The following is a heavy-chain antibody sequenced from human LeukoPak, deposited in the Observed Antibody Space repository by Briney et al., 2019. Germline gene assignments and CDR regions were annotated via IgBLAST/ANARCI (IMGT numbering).Heavy chain of an antibody. CDR3: VRVANLYDSSGQFDY. J-gene: IGHJ4*02. D-gene: IGHD3-22*01. V-gene: IGHV3-66*01. CDR2: MFGRGSK. Sequence: PGGSLRLSCASSELTVSSNHMTWVRQAPGKGLEWVSLMFGRGSKYYTDSVKGRFTTSRDSSKNTLYLQMNSLRAEDTAVYYCVRVANLYDSSGQFDYWGQGTLVTVSS. CDR1: ELTVSSNH.